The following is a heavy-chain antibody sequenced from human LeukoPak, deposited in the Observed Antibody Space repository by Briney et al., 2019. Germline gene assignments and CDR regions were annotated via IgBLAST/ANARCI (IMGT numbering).Heavy chain of an antibody. CDR3: ARGGYYDSSGYSKFDY. Sequence: SETLSLTCTVSGGSIRSYYWSWIRQPPGKGLEWIGYIYFSGSTSYNPSLKSRVTISVDTSKNQFSLKLSSVTAADTAVYYCARGGYYDSSGYSKFDYWGQGTLVTVSS. CDR2: IYFSGST. CDR1: GGSIRSYY. D-gene: IGHD3-22*01. J-gene: IGHJ4*02. V-gene: IGHV4-59*01.